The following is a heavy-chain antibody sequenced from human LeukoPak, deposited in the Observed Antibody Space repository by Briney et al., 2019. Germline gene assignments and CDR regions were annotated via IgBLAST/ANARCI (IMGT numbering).Heavy chain of an antibody. CDR2: IYYSGST. CDR3: ARIFYYYGSGSYYPNQTPTQSYYFDY. CDR1: GGSISSGGYY. V-gene: IGHV4-31*03. D-gene: IGHD3-10*01. J-gene: IGHJ4*02. Sequence: SQTLSLTCTVSGGSISSGGYYWSWIRQHPGKGLEWIGYIYYSGSTYYNPSLKSRVTISVDTSKNQFSLKLSSVTAADTAVYYCARIFYYYGSGSYYPNQTPTQSYYFDYWGQGTLVTVFS.